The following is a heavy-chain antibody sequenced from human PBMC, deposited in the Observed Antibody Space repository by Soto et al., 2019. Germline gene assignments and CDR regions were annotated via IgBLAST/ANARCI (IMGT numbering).Heavy chain of an antibody. V-gene: IGHV3-53*01. D-gene: IGHD4-4*01. Sequence: EVQLVESGGGLIQPGGSLRLSCAASGFTVSSNYMSWVRQAPGKGLEWVSVIYSGGSTYYADSVKGRYTISRDTYKNTLYLQMNSLRAEDTAVYYCARDRRTTTITTFAGFDYWGQGTLVTVSS. CDR1: GFTVSSNY. J-gene: IGHJ4*02. CDR3: ARDRRTTTITTFAGFDY. CDR2: IYSGGST.